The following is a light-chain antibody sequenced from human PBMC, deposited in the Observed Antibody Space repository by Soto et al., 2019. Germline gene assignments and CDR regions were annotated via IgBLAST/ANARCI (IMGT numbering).Light chain of an antibody. J-gene: IGLJ3*02. Sequence: QSVLTQPASVSGSPGQSITISCTGTRSDVGGDNYVSWYQQHPGKAPRLMIYEVSNRPSGVSTRFSGSKSGTTASLTISGLQAEDEADYYCSSYTRTSTRVFGGGTKLTVL. CDR2: EVS. CDR1: RSDVGGDNY. CDR3: SSYTRTSTRV. V-gene: IGLV2-14*01.